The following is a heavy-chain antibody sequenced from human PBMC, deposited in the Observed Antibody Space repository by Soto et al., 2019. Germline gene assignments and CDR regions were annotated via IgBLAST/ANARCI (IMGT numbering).Heavy chain of an antibody. CDR3: ARGGRWGIAAPVNWFDT. CDR1: GFAFSSYG. V-gene: IGHV3-33*01. J-gene: IGHJ5*02. D-gene: IGHD6-13*01. CDR2: IWYDGSNK. Sequence: GGSLRLSCAASGFAFSSYGMHWVRQAPGKGLEWVAVIWYDGSNKYYADSVKGRFTISRDNSKNTLYLQMNSLRAEDTAVYYCARGGRWGIAAPVNWFDTWGQGTLVTVS.